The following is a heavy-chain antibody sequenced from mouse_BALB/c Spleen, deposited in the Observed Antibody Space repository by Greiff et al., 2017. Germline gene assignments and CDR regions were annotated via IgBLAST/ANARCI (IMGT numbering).Heavy chain of an antibody. CDR1: GYTFTSYW. J-gene: IGHJ3*01. V-gene: IGHV1-7*01. D-gene: IGHD2-10*02. Sequence: VKLQESGAELAKPGASVKMSCKASGYTFTSYWMHWVKQRPGQGLEWIGYINPSTGYTEYNQKFKDKATLTADKSSSTAYMQLSSLTSEDSAVYYCAREYGNYGAWFAYWGQGTLVTVSA. CDR2: INPSTGYT. CDR3: AREYGNYGAWFAY.